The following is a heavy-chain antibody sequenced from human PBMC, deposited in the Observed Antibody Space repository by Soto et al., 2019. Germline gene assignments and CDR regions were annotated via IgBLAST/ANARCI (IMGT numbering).Heavy chain of an antibody. V-gene: IGHV4-31*03. CDR1: GGSISSGGYY. Sequence: PSETLSLTCTVSGGSISSGGYYWSWIRQHPGKGLEWIGYIYYSGSTYYNPSLKSRVTISVDTSKNQFSLKLSSVTAADTAVYYCAREGYYDFWSGPLGMDVWGQGTTVTVSS. CDR2: IYYSGST. CDR3: AREGYYDFWSGPLGMDV. J-gene: IGHJ6*02. D-gene: IGHD3-3*01.